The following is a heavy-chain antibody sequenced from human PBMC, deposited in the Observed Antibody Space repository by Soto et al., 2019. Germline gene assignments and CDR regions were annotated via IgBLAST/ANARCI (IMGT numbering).Heavy chain of an antibody. J-gene: IGHJ6*02. CDR2: ISYDGNYK. V-gene: IGHV3-30-3*01. D-gene: IGHD2-15*01. Sequence: GGSLRLSCAASEFSFSNYAIHWVRQAPGKGLEWVSSISYDGNYKYYADSVKGRFTIARDNSKNTLYLQMNSLRTEDTAVYYCSRGLVMGGSDFNLYVMDVWGQGTTVTVSS. CDR3: SRGLVMGGSDFNLYVMDV. CDR1: EFSFSNYA.